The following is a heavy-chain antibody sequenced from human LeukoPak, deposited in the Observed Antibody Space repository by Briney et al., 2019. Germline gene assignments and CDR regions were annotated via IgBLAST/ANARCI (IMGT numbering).Heavy chain of an antibody. V-gene: IGHV3-9*01. CDR3: AKEYYYDSSGYYWGAFDI. CDR2: ISWNSGSI. Sequence: GGSLRLYCAASGFTFDDYAMHWVRQAPGKGLEWVSGISWNSGSIGYADSVKGRFTISRDNAKNSLYLQMNSLRAEDTALYYCAKEYYYDSSGYYWGAFDIWGQGTMVTVSS. D-gene: IGHD3-22*01. J-gene: IGHJ3*02. CDR1: GFTFDDYA.